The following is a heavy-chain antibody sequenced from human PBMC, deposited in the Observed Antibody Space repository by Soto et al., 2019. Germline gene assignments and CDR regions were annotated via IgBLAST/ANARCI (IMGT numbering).Heavy chain of an antibody. CDR2: ISGSGGST. D-gene: IGHD2-2*01. Sequence: GGSLRLSCAASGFTFSSYAMSWVRQAPGKGLEWVSAISGSGGSTYYADSVKGRFTISRDNSKNTLYLQMNSLRAEDTAVYYCAKGVEFAPYCSSTSCFPPYYYYGMDVWGQGTTVTVSS. J-gene: IGHJ6*02. CDR3: AKGVEFAPYCSSTSCFPPYYYYGMDV. V-gene: IGHV3-23*01. CDR1: GFTFSSYA.